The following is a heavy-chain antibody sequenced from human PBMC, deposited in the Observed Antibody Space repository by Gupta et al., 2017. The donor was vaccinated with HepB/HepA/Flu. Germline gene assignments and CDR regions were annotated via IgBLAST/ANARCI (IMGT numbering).Heavy chain of an antibody. V-gene: IGHV3-30*18. Sequence: QVQLVESGGGVVQPGRYLRLSCAASGFTFRRYGMPWVRQAPGKGLEWVAFISYDGSNKYYVDSVKGRFTISRDNSKNTLYLQRNSLRPEDTAVYYCAKALYGSGSYVPYYYGMDVWGQGTTVTVSS. CDR1: GFTFRRYG. J-gene: IGHJ6*02. CDR2: ISYDGSNK. CDR3: AKALYGSGSYVPYYYGMDV. D-gene: IGHD3-10*01.